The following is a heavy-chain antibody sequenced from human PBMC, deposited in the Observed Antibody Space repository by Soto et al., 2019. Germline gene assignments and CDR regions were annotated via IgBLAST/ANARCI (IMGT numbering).Heavy chain of an antibody. CDR3: ARGPHLSPRQQLVPPLYYYYGMDV. CDR1: GYSFTGYY. D-gene: IGHD6-13*01. Sequence: QVQLVQSGAEVKKPGASVKVSCKASGYSFTGYYMHWVRQAPGQELEWMGWINPNSGGSNYAQKFQGRVTMSRDTSISRAYMELSRLRSDDTAVYYCARGPHLSPRQQLVPPLYYYYGMDVWGQGTTVTVSS. V-gene: IGHV1-2*02. CDR2: INPNSGGS. J-gene: IGHJ6*02.